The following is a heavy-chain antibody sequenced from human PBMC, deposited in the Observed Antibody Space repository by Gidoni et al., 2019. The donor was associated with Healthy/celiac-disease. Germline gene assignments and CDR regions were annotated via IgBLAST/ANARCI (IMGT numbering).Heavy chain of an antibody. CDR2: NNHSGST. V-gene: IGHV4-34*01. CDR3: ARGRGRRYCSRTSCYKVYYYYGMDV. Sequence: QVQLQQWGAGLLKPSETLSLTCAVYGGSFIGYYWSWIRQPPGKGLEWIGENNHSGSTNYNPSLKSRGTISVDTSKNQFSLKLSSGNAADTAVYYCARGRGRRYCSRTSCYKVYYYYGMDVWGQGTTVTVSS. J-gene: IGHJ6*02. CDR1: GGSFIGYY. D-gene: IGHD2-2*02.